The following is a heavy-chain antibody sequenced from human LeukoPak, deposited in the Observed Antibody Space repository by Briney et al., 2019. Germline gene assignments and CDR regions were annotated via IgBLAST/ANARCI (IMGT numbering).Heavy chain of an antibody. V-gene: IGHV1-69*13. CDR3: ASLYYCGSGSYYSDY. Sequence: SVKVSCKASGGTFSSYAISWVRQAPGQGLEWMGGIIPIFGTANYAQKFQGRVTITADESTSTAYMELSSLRSEDTAVYYCASLYYCGSGSYYSDYWGQGTLVTVSS. D-gene: IGHD3-10*01. CDR2: IIPIFGTA. CDR1: GGTFSSYA. J-gene: IGHJ4*02.